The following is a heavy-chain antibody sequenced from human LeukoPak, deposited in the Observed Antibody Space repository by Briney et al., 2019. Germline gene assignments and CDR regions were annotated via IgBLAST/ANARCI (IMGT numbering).Heavy chain of an antibody. CDR1: GFTFSGYS. V-gene: IGHV3-74*01. J-gene: IGHJ4*02. CDR3: AREMYRDYGGHDY. CDR2: INGDGSST. Sequence: PGGSLRLSCAASGFTFSGYSMNWVRQAPGEGLVCVSRINGDGSSTAYADSVRGRFTISRDNAKNTLYLQMNSLRADDTAVYYCAREMYRDYGGHDYWGQGTLVTVSS. D-gene: IGHD4-23*01.